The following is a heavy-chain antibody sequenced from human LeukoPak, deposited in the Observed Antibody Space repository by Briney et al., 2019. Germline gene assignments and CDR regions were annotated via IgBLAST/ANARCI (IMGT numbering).Heavy chain of an antibody. V-gene: IGHV3-48*03. CDR1: GFTFSSYE. CDR3: ARVGVLSSSWLLY. Sequence: PGGSLRLSCAASGFTFSSYEMNWVRQAPGKGLEWVSSISRGATTIYYADSVKGRFTISRDNAKNSLDLQMNSLRAEDTAAYYCARVGVLSSSWLLYWGQGTLVTVSS. CDR2: ISRGATTI. D-gene: IGHD6-13*01. J-gene: IGHJ4*02.